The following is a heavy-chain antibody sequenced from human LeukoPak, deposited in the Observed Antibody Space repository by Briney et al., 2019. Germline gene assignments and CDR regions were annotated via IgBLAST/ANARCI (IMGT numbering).Heavy chain of an antibody. J-gene: IGHJ6*03. CDR2: ISSTGSII. V-gene: IGHV3-48*03. CDR3: AGGERVASGSYFLVYYYYMDV. CDR1: GFTFSSYA. D-gene: IGHD1-26*01. Sequence: PGGSLRLSWVASGFTFSSYAMNWVRQAPGKGLEWVSYISSTGSIIYYADSVKGRFTISRDNAKNSLYLQMNSLRAEDTAVYYCAGGERVASGSYFLVYYYYMDVWGKGTTVTVSS.